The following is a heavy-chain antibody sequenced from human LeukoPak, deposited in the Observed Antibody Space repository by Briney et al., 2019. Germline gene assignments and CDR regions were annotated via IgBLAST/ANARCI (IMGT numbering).Heavy chain of an antibody. CDR1: GGSISSGDYY. CDR2: IYYSGST. V-gene: IGHV4-30-4*08. D-gene: IGHD3-3*01. J-gene: IGHJ6*03. Sequence: PSQTLSLTCTVSGGSISSGDYYWSWIRQPPGKGLGWIGYIYYSGSTYYNPSLKSRVTISVDTSKNQFSLKLSSVTAADTAVYYCARVDGDFWSHYYMDVWGKGTTVTVSS. CDR3: ARVDGDFWSHYYMDV.